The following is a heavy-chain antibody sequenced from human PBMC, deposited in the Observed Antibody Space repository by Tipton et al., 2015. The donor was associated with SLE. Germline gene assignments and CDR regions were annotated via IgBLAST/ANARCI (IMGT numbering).Heavy chain of an antibody. Sequence: TLSLTCTVSGDSVTSDYWTWIRQPPGKGLEWIGYISYSGSTNYNPSVRSRVSISLDTSNNQFSLKLNSVTAADTAVYYCASGDDLPYYLENWGQGRLVTVSS. CDR3: ASGDDLPYYLEN. CDR2: ISYSGST. CDR1: GDSVTSDY. V-gene: IGHV4-59*08. J-gene: IGHJ4*02. D-gene: IGHD2-8*01.